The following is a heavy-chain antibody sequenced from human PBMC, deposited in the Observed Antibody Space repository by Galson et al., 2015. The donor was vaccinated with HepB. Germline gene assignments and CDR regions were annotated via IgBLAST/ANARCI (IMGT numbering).Heavy chain of an antibody. Sequence: SLRLSCAASGFTFSSNAMHWVRQAPGKGLEWVAIISDDGSNQYYADSLKGRFTISRDNSKNTLFLQMDSLRPEDTAVYYCARVRHFGRYHYFSMDVWGQGTTVTVSS. J-gene: IGHJ6*02. D-gene: IGHD3-3*02. CDR1: GFTFSSNA. V-gene: IGHV3-30*04. CDR2: ISDDGSNQ. CDR3: ARVRHFGRYHYFSMDV.